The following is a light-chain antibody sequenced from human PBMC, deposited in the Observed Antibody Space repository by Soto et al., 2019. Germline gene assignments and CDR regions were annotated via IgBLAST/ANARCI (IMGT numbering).Light chain of an antibody. V-gene: IGLV2-23*01. CDR1: SSDVGSYNL. CDR2: EAF. CDR3: CSYGGSTSLYV. J-gene: IGLJ1*01. Sequence: QSGLTQPASVSGSPGQSITISCTGTSSDVGSYNLVSWYQQHPGTAPKLMIYEAFKRPSGVSNRFSGSKSGDTASLTISGLQAEDEADYYCCSYGGSTSLYVFGTGTKVPVL.